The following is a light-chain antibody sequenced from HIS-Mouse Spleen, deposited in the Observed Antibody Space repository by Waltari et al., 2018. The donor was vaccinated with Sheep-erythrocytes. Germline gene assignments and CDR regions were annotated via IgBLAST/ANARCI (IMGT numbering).Light chain of an antibody. CDR2: EVS. CDR1: SSYVGGYNY. Sequence: QSALTQPPSASGSPVQSVTISCTGTSSYVGGYNYVAWYQQHPGKAPKLMIYEVSKRPSGVPDRFSGSKSGNTASLTVSGLQAEDEADYYCSSYAGSNNWVFGGGTKLTVL. J-gene: IGLJ3*02. V-gene: IGLV2-8*01. CDR3: SSYAGSNNWV.